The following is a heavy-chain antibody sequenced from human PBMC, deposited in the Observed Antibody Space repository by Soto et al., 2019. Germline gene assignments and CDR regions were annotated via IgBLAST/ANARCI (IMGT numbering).Heavy chain of an antibody. Sequence: EVQLLESGGGLVQPGGSLRLSCAASGFSFSTYAMSWVRQAPGKGLEWVSGISAGGGNTYYADSVRGRFTISRDNSKNTVDLQISSLRAEDTALYYCAKHSEYQLLSWLDPWCLGTLVTVSS. D-gene: IGHD2-2*01. CDR1: GFSFSTYA. CDR3: AKHSEYQLLSWLDP. V-gene: IGHV3-23*01. J-gene: IGHJ5*02. CDR2: ISAGGGNT.